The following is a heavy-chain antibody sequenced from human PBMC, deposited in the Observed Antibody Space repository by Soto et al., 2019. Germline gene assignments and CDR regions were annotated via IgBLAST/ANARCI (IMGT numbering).Heavy chain of an antibody. J-gene: IGHJ6*02. D-gene: IGHD5-12*01. V-gene: IGHV1-69*06. Sequence: QVQLVQYGAEVKKPGSSVKVSCKASGGTFSSYAISWVRQAPGQGLEWMGGIVTIFGTASYAQKFQGSVKITAYKSTSTAYMARRRLRSEDTAVYYCATPEMATILIGHYVMGVWGQVPTVTVAS. CDR2: IVTIFGTA. CDR3: ATPEMATILIGHYVMGV. CDR1: GGTFSSYA.